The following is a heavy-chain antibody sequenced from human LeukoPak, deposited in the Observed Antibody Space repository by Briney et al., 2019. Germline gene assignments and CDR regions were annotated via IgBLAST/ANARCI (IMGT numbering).Heavy chain of an antibody. Sequence: SETLSLTCXVYGGSFSTYYWSWLRQSPEKGLEWIGEINDSGSTKYSPSLTSRVTISLDTSKNQFSLKLNSVTAADTAVYFCTRSSSSFSGGFYPVYFHHWGQGTLVTVSS. J-gene: IGHJ1*01. CDR3: TRSSSSFSGGFYPVYFHH. V-gene: IGHV4-34*01. CDR1: GGSFSTYY. CDR2: INDSGST. D-gene: IGHD6-13*01.